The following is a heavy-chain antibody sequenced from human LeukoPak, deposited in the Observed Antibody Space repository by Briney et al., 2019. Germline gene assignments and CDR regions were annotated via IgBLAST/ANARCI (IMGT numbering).Heavy chain of an antibody. Sequence: GAALQTPSWGAACGFTNYWNRWGRERPGKGKEWTGRVEPGDCQTNYSPSFQGSVTISADKCIKIDYLQWSSLKASDTAMYYCARHSSVLNSFDPLGQGTLVTVSS. CDR1: ACGFTNYW. CDR3: ARHSSVLNSFDP. J-gene: IGHJ5*02. V-gene: IGHV5-10-1*01. D-gene: IGHD3-22*01. CDR2: VEPGDCQT.